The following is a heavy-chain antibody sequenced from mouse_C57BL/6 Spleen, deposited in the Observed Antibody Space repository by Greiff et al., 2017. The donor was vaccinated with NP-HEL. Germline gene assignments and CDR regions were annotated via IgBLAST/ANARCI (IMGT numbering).Heavy chain of an antibody. J-gene: IGHJ2*01. Sequence: EVKLEESGGGLVKPGGSLKLSCAASGFTFSSYAMSWVRQTPEKRLEWVATISDGGSYTYYPDNVKGRFTISRDNAKNNLYLQMSHLKSEDTAMYYCARGVLRSHFDYWGQGTTLTVSS. V-gene: IGHV5-4*03. D-gene: IGHD1-1*01. CDR2: ISDGGSYT. CDR3: ARGVLRSHFDY. CDR1: GFTFSSYA.